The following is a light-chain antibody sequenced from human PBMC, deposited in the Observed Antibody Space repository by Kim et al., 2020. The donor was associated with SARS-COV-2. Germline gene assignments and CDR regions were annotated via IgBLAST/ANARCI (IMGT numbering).Light chain of an antibody. V-gene: IGLV3-21*04. J-gene: IGLJ2*01. CDR2: YNS. CDR1: NVGGKS. CDR3: QVWDTSGDHWV. Sequence: SYELTQPPSVSVAPGETASITCGENNVGGKSVHWYQQRPGQAPVLVIYYNSDRPSGIPERFSGSNSGDTATLTISRVEAGDEAAYYCQVWDTSGDHWVFG.